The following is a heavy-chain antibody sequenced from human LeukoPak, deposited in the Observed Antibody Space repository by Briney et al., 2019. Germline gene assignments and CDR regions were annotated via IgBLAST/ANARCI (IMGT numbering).Heavy chain of an antibody. V-gene: IGHV3-7*01. CDR1: GFIFSDYW. J-gene: IGHJ6*03. CDR3: ARLSAYYYGSYFYYYMDV. Sequence: GGSLRLSCAASGFIFSDYWMTWVRQAPGKGPEWVANIRQDESERYFADSVKGRFTISRDNAKKSVYLHMSSLRAEDTALYYCARLSAYYYGSYFYYYMDVWGKGTTVTVSS. CDR2: IRQDESER. D-gene: IGHD3-10*01.